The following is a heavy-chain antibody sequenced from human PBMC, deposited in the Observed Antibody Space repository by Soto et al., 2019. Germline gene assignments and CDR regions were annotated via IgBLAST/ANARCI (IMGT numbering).Heavy chain of an antibody. Sequence: PGGSLRLSCAASGFTFSSYSMNWVRQAPGKGLEWVSSISSSSSYIYYADSVKGLFTISRDNAKNSLYLQMNSLRAEDTAVYYCARVPQLYQVAFYYYMDVWGKGTTVTVSS. CDR2: ISSSSSYI. V-gene: IGHV3-21*01. CDR1: GFTFSSYS. D-gene: IGHD2-2*01. J-gene: IGHJ6*03. CDR3: ARVPQLYQVAFYYYMDV.